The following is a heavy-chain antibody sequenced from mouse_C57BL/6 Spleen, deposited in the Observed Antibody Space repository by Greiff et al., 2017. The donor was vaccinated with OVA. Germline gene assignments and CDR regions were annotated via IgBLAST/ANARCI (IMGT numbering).Heavy chain of an antibody. CDR1: GYTFTSYW. V-gene: IGHV1-69*01. J-gene: IGHJ1*03. CDR3: ARGDSGYFEV. CDR2: IDPSGSNT. Sequence: VQLQQPGAELVMPGASVKLSCKASGYTFTSYWMHWVKQRPGQGLEWIGEIDPSGSNTNYNQKFKGKSTLTVDKSSSTAYMQLSSLTSEDAAVEYCARGDSGYFEVWGTGTTVTVSS.